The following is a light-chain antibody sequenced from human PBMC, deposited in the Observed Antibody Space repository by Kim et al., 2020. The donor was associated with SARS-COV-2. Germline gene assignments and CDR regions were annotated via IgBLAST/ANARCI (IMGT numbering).Light chain of an antibody. CDR2: WAS. CDR3: QQYYVSPLT. J-gene: IGKJ4*01. Sequence: DNVMTQSPDSLAVSLGERATINCKSSQSVLHRSNNKNYLAWYQKKPRQPPKLLIYWASTRESGVPDRFSGSGSGTDFTLTISSLRAEDVAIYYCQQYYVSPLTFGGGTKVDIK. CDR1: QSVLHRSNNKNY. V-gene: IGKV4-1*01.